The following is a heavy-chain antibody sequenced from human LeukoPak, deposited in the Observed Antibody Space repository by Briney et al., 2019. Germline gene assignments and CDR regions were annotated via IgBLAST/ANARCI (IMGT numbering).Heavy chain of an antibody. CDR1: GGSISSSSYY. Sequence: PSETLSLTCTVSGGSISSSSYYWGWIRQPPGKGLEWIGSIYYSGNTYYNPSLKSRVTISVDTSKNQFSLKLTSVTAADTAVYYCAREGGFYRPLDYSGQGTLVTVSS. J-gene: IGHJ4*02. D-gene: IGHD3-3*01. CDR2: IYYSGNT. V-gene: IGHV4-39*07. CDR3: AREGGFYRPLDY.